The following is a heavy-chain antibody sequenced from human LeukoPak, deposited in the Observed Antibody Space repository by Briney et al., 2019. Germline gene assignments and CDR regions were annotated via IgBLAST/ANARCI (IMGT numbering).Heavy chain of an antibody. CDR1: GFTFSSYA. CDR2: ISGSGGST. Sequence: QAGGSLRLSCAASGFTFSSYAMSWVRQAPGKGLEWVSAISGSGGSTCYADSVKGRFTISRDNSKNTLYLQMNSLRAEDTAVYYCAKGVAAAIKFDYYYGMDVWGQGTTVTVSS. J-gene: IGHJ6*02. CDR3: AKGVAAAIKFDYYYGMDV. D-gene: IGHD2-2*01. V-gene: IGHV3-23*01.